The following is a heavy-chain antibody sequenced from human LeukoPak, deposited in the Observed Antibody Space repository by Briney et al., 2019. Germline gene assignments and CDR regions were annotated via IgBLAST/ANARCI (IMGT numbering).Heavy chain of an antibody. J-gene: IGHJ4*02. Sequence: ASVKVSCKASGYTFTGYYMHWVRQAPGQGLEWMGWINPNSGGTNYAQKFQGRVTMTRDTSISTAYMELSRLRSDDTAVYYCARKSYYYDSSGYIYWGQGTLVTVSS. CDR3: ARKSYYYDSSGYIY. CDR1: GYTFTGYY. CDR2: INPNSGGT. V-gene: IGHV1-2*02. D-gene: IGHD3-22*01.